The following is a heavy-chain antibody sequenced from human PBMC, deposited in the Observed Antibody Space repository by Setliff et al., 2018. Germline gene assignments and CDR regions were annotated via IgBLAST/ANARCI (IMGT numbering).Heavy chain of an antibody. V-gene: IGHV1-69*06. CDR3: ARAAGSLTSDEYFHH. J-gene: IGHJ1*01. D-gene: IGHD6-25*01. Sequence: SVKVSCKASGGTFGDYGITWVRQAPGQGLEWTGGIILIFDRTKYAQKFQGRVTITADKSTSTAYMELSSLKSEDTAVYYCARAAGSLTSDEYFHHWGQGTLVTVSS. CDR2: IILIFDRT. CDR1: GGTFGDYG.